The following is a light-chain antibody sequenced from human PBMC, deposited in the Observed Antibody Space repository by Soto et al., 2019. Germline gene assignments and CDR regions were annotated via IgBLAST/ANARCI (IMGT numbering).Light chain of an antibody. V-gene: IGKV3-20*01. CDR1: ESVTSTY. Sequence: EIVLTQSPGALSLSPGERATLSCRTRESVTSTYLAWYQQKPGQPPRLLIYGASNRATGIPDRFSGSGSGTDFTLTISRLEPEDFAVYYCQLFGSSPRYTFGRGTKLEIK. CDR3: QLFGSSPRYT. CDR2: GAS. J-gene: IGKJ2*01.